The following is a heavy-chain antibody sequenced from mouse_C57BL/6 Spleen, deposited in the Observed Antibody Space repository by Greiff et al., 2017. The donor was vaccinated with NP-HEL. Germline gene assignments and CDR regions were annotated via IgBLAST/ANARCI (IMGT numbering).Heavy chain of an antibody. CDR3: ARLWDGAYYFDY. V-gene: IGHV1-69*01. CDR2: IDPSDSYT. Sequence: QVQLQQPGAELVMPGASVKLSCKASGYTFTSYWMHWVKQRPGQGLEWIGEIDPSDSYTNYNQKFKGKSTLTVDKSSSTAYMQLSSLTSEDSAVYYCARLWDGAYYFDYWGQGTTLTVSS. J-gene: IGHJ2*01. CDR1: GYTFTSYW. D-gene: IGHD4-1*01.